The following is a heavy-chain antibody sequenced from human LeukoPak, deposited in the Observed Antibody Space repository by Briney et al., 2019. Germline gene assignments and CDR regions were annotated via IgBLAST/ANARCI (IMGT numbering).Heavy chain of an antibody. V-gene: IGHV3-23*01. Sequence: GGSLRLSCAASGFTFSSYAMSWVRQAPGKGLEWVSSVSVSGDSTYFADSVKGRFTISRDNSKNTLYLQMNSLRAEDTAVYYCAKDGIAAASDYWGQGTLVTVSS. CDR3: AKDGIAAASDY. D-gene: IGHD6-13*01. CDR1: GFTFSSYA. J-gene: IGHJ4*02. CDR2: VSVSGDST.